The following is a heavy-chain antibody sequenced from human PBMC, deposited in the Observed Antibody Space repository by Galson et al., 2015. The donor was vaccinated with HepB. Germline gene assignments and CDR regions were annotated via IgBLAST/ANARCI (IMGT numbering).Heavy chain of an antibody. CDR2: TYYRSKWYN. CDR1: GDSVSRNSAT. CDR3: ARASRLGEKDYHYGVDV. V-gene: IGHV6-1*01. D-gene: IGHD1-26*01. J-gene: IGHJ6*02. Sequence: CAISGDSVSRNSATWNWIRQSPSRGLEWLGRTYYRSKWYNDYAVSVKSRISINPDTSKNHFSLQLNSVTPEDTAVYFCARASRLGEKDYHYGVDVWGQGTTVTVSS.